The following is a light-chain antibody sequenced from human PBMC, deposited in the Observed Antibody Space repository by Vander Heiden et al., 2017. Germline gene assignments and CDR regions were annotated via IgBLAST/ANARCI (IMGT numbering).Light chain of an antibody. CDR3: QQSNRTPWT. CDR1: QSISSY. V-gene: IGKV1-39*01. Sequence: DIQMTQSPSSLSASVGDRVIITCRASQSISSYLIWYQQKPGKAPKLLIYSASSLQSGVPSRFSGSGSGTDFTLTISRVEPEDFATYYCQQSNRTPWTFGQGTKVEIK. J-gene: IGKJ1*01. CDR2: SAS.